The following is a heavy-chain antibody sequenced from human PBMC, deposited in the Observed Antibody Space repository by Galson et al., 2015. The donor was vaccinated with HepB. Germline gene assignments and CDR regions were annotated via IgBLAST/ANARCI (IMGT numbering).Heavy chain of an antibody. CDR1: GFTFSSYW. D-gene: IGHD5-12*01. CDR2: IKQDGSEN. CDR3: ARLRSGLGVYFVY. V-gene: IGHV3-7*01. J-gene: IGHJ4*01. Sequence: SLRLSCAASGFTFSSYWMSWVRQAPGKGLEWVANIKQDGSENCYVDSVKGRFTISRDSAKNSLYLQMNSLRAEDTAVYYCARLRSGLGVYFVYCCPGTLVTVSS.